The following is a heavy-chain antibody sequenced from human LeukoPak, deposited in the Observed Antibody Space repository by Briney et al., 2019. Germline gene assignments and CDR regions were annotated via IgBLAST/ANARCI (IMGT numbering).Heavy chain of an antibody. CDR2: ISSSSSYI. CDR3: ARRAAAECFDY. CDR1: GFTFSSYR. D-gene: IGHD6-13*01. V-gene: IGHV3-21*01. J-gene: IGHJ4*02. Sequence: PGGSLTLTCPASGFTFSSYRMNWLRQAAGKGLAWVSSISSSSSYIYYAASVKGRFTISRDNAKNSLYLQMNSLRAEDTAVYYCARRAAAECFDYWGQGTLVTVSS.